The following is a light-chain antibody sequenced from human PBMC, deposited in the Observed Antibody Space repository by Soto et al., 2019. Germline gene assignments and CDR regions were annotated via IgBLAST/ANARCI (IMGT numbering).Light chain of an antibody. V-gene: IGKV3-20*01. CDR3: QQYGSSQT. Sequence: ELVLTQSPGTLSLSAGERATLSCRASQSVSSSYLAWYQQKPGQAPRLLIYGASSRATGIPDRFSGSGSGTDFTLTISRLEPEDFAVYYCQQYGSSQTFGQGTKVDIK. J-gene: IGKJ1*01. CDR1: QSVSSSY. CDR2: GAS.